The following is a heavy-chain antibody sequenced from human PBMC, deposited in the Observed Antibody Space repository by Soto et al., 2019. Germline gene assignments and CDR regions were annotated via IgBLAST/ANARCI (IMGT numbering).Heavy chain of an antibody. Sequence: SETVSLTCAVSGYSISSGYYWGWIRQPPGKGLEWIGSIYHSGSTYYNPSLKSRVTISVDTSKNQFSLKLSSVTAADTAVYYCARDPGASDAFDIWGQGTMVTVSS. CDR3: ARDPGASDAFDI. CDR2: IYHSGST. CDR1: GYSISSGYY. V-gene: IGHV4-38-2*02. D-gene: IGHD1-26*01. J-gene: IGHJ3*02.